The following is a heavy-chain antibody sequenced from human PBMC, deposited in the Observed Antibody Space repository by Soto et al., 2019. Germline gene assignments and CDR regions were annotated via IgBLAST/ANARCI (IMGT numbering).Heavy chain of an antibody. CDR2: TYYRSKWYN. Sequence: PSQTLSLTCAISGDSVSSNSAAWNWIRQSPSRGLEWLGRTYYRSKWYNDYAVSVKSRITINPDTSKNQFSLQLNSVTPEDTAVYYCARDFTIFGVVSSDYGMDVWGQGTTVTVSS. V-gene: IGHV6-1*01. J-gene: IGHJ6*02. CDR3: ARDFTIFGVVSSDYGMDV. CDR1: GDSVSSNSAA. D-gene: IGHD3-3*01.